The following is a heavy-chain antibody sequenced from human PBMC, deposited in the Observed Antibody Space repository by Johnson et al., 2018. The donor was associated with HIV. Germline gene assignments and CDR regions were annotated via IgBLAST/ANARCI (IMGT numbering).Heavy chain of an antibody. CDR2: ISYDGSNT. CDR1: GFTFSSYA. V-gene: IGHV3-30*04. J-gene: IGHJ3*02. CDR3: AKDDRELDAFDI. D-gene: IGHD1-26*01. Sequence: QVQLVESGGGLVQPGGSLRLSCAASGFTFSSYAMHWVRQAPGKGLEWVAVISYDGSNTYYADSVTGRFTVSRDNSKNTLYVQMNSLRGEDTAVYYCAKDDRELDAFDIWGQGTMVTVSS.